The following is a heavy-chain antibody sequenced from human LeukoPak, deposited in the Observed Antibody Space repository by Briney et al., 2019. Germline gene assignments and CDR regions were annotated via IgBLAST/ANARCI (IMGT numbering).Heavy chain of an antibody. CDR3: ARDTRVTTFDY. V-gene: IGHV4-61*02. J-gene: IGHJ4*02. CDR1: GGSISSGSYY. CDR2: IYTSGST. D-gene: IGHD1-1*01. Sequence: SQTPSLTCTVSGGSISSGSYYWSWIRQPAGKGLEWIGRIYTSGSTNYNPSLKSRVTISVDTSKNQFSLKLSSVTAADTAVYYCARDTRVTTFDYWGQGTLVTVSS.